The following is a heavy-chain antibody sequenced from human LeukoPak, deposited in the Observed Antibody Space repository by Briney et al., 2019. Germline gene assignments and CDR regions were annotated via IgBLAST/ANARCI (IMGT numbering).Heavy chain of an antibody. D-gene: IGHD3-22*01. CDR1: GYTLTELS. J-gene: IGHJ3*02. CDR2: FDLEDGET. V-gene: IGHV1-24*01. Sequence: ASVKVSCKVSGYTLTELSMHWVRQAPGKGLEWMGGFDLEDGETIYAQKFQGRVTMTEDTSTDTAYMELSSLRSEDTAVYYCAREVGGNYYDSRGGAFDIWGQGTMVTVSS. CDR3: AREVGGNYYDSRGGAFDI.